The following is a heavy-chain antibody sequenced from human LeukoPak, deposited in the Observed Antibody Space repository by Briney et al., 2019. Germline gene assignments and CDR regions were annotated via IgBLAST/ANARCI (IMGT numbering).Heavy chain of an antibody. CDR2: IKQDGSEK. V-gene: IGHV3-7*01. CDR3: LTGDHYDY. J-gene: IGHJ4*02. Sequence: GGSLRLSCAASGFTFSRFWMTWVRQAPGKGLEWVANIKQDGSEKYYVDSVKGRFTISRDNAKNSLYLQMNTLRGEDTAVYYCLTGDHYDYWGQGTQVTVSS. CDR1: GFTFSRFW. D-gene: IGHD3-9*01.